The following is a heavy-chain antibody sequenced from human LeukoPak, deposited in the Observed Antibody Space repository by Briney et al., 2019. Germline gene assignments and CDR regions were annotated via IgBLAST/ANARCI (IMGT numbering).Heavy chain of an antibody. CDR3: ARQQYCSGGRSCWFDP. CDR1: GGSISSYY. J-gene: IGHJ5*02. V-gene: IGHV4-59*08. Sequence: PSETLSLTCTVSGGSISSYYWSWIRQPPGKGLEWLGYIYYSGSTNYNPSLKSRVTISVDTSKNQFSLKLSSVTAADTAVYYCARQQYCSGGRSCWFDPWGQGTLVTVSS. D-gene: IGHD2-15*01. CDR2: IYYSGST.